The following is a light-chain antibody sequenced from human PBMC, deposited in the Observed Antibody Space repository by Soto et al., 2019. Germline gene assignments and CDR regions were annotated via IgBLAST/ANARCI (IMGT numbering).Light chain of an antibody. CDR3: QHSYSTPET. Sequence: DIKMTQSPSSMSASVGDRVTIICRASQSISSYLDWYQQKPGKAPKLLIYAASSLQSGVPSRFSGSGSGTDFTLTISSLQPEDFATYYCQHSYSTPETFGQGTRLEIK. J-gene: IGKJ5*01. CDR1: QSISSY. CDR2: AAS. V-gene: IGKV1-39*01.